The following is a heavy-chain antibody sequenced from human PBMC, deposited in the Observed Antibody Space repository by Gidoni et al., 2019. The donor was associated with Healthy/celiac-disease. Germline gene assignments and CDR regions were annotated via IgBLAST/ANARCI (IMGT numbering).Heavy chain of an antibody. Sequence: SGGSLRLSCAASGFTFSSYAMSWVRQAPGKGLEWVSAISGSGGSTYYADSVKGRFTIYRDNSKNTLYLQINSLIAEDTAVYYCAKEGLDYYYYYMDVWGKGTTVTVSS. D-gene: IGHD6-19*01. CDR2: ISGSGGST. V-gene: IGHV3-23*01. CDR1: GFTFSSYA. J-gene: IGHJ6*03. CDR3: AKEGLDYYYYYMDV.